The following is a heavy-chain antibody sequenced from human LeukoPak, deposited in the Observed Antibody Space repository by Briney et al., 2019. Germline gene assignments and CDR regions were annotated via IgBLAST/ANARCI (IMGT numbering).Heavy chain of an antibody. CDR2: LSDSGVYT. V-gene: IGHV3-23*01. CDR1: GFTFSNYA. J-gene: IGHJ5*02. CDR3: AAYGSSWYRWFDP. D-gene: IGHD6-13*01. Sequence: PGGSLRLSCAASGFTFSNYAMTWVRQAPGKGLEWVSILSDSGVYTYYADSVKGRFTISRDNSNNMLYLQMNSLRSEDTAVYYCAAYGSSWYRWFDPWGQGTLVTVSS.